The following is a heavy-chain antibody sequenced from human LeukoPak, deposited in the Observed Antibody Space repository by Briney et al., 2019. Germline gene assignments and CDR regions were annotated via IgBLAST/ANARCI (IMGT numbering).Heavy chain of an antibody. J-gene: IGHJ5*02. CDR1: GFTFSSYS. V-gene: IGHV3-21*01. CDR3: ARDLGQYYDTSDNWFDP. CDR2: ISSSSSYI. Sequence: WGVLRLSCAASGFTFSSYSMNWVRQAPGKGLEWVSSISSSSSYIYYADSVKGRFTISRDNAKNTLNLQMNSLRAEDTAVYYCARDLGQYYDTSDNWFDPWGQGTLVTVSS. D-gene: IGHD3-22*01.